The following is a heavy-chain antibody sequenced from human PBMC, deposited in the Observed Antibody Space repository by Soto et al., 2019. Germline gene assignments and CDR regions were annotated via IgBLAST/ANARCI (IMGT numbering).Heavy chain of an antibody. J-gene: IGHJ4*02. V-gene: IGHV1-46*01. Sequence: ASVKVSCKASGYTFTSYYMHWVRQAPGQGLEWMGIINPSGGSTSYAQKFQGRVTMTRDTSTSTVYMELSSLRSEDTAVYYCARGNSGYTTSEHFDYWGQGTLVTVSS. D-gene: IGHD3-22*01. CDR3: ARGNSGYTTSEHFDY. CDR2: INPSGGST. CDR1: GYTFTSYY.